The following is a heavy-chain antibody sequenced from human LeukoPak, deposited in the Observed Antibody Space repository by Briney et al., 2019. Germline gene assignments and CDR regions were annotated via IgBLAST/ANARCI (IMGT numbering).Heavy chain of an antibody. D-gene: IGHD3-3*01. Sequence: ASVKVSRKASGYTFTSYDINWVRQATGQGLEWMGWMNPNSGNTGYAQKFQGRVTITRNTSITTAYMELSSLRSEDTAVYYCARGNYDFWSGYYGGYFDYWGQGTLVTVSS. J-gene: IGHJ4*02. CDR1: GYTFTSYD. CDR3: ARGNYDFWSGYYGGYFDY. V-gene: IGHV1-8*01. CDR2: MNPNSGNT.